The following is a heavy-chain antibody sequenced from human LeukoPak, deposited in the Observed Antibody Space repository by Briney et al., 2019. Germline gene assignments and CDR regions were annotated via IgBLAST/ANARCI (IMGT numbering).Heavy chain of an antibody. D-gene: IGHD3-3*01. CDR2: IDARSGIT. V-gene: IGHV3-48*01. J-gene: IGHJ3*02. Sequence: GGSLRLSCAASGFTFTIFGLNWVRQAPGKGPEWISYIDARSGITYCADSVQGRFTISRDDARESVFLQMDGLRVDDTAVYYCARTYDFGRGPPGDAFDNWGPGTWVIVSA. CDR1: GFTFTIFG. CDR3: ARTYDFGRGPPGDAFDN.